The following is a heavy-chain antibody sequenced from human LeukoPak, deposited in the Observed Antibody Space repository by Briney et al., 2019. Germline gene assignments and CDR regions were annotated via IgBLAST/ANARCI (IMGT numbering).Heavy chain of an antibody. Sequence: GGSLRLSCAASGFTFSSYWMHWVRQVPGKGLVWVSRINSDGSSRSYVDSVMGRFTISRDNAKNTLYLQLDSLRAEDTAVYYCARGWAVAGSSWFDPWGQGTLVSVSS. D-gene: IGHD6-19*01. V-gene: IGHV3-74*01. CDR1: GFTFSSYW. CDR3: ARGWAVAGSSWFDP. J-gene: IGHJ5*02. CDR2: INSDGSSR.